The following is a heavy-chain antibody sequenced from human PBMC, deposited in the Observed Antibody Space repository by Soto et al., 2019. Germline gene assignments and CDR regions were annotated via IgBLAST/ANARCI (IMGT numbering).Heavy chain of an antibody. J-gene: IGHJ6*02. CDR1: GFTFSSYG. Sequence: GGSLRLSCAASGFTFSSYGMQLVRQAPGKGLEWAAVISYDGSNKYYADSVKGRFTISRDNSKNTLYLKMKGLRAEDTAVYYCAKDLQYSPRYYYYGMDVSGQGTTVTVSS. CDR2: ISYDGSNK. CDR3: AKDLQYSPRYYYYGMDV. D-gene: IGHD5-18*01. V-gene: IGHV3-30*18.